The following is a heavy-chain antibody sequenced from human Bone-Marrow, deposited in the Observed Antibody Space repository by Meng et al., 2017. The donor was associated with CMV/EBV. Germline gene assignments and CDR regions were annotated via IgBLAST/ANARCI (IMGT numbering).Heavy chain of an antibody. Sequence: GSLRLFCTVSGGSISSYYWSWIRQPPGKGLEWIGYIYYSGSTNYNPSLKSRVTISVDTSKNQFSLKLSSVTAADTAVYYCARDTIAVAGTRGYYYYGMAVWGRGPTVTFSS. V-gene: IGHV4-59*08. CDR1: GGSISSYY. CDR3: ARDTIAVAGTRGYYYYGMAV. CDR2: IYYSGST. J-gene: IGHJ6*01. D-gene: IGHD6-19*01.